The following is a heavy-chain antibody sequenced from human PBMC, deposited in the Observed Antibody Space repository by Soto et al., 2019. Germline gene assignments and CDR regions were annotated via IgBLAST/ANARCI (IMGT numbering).Heavy chain of an antibody. CDR1: GYTFTSYY. CDR3: ARSLLSGSYRIDNWFDP. J-gene: IGHJ5*02. V-gene: IGHV1-46*01. D-gene: IGHD1-26*01. CDR2: INPSGGST. Sequence: ASVKVSCKASGYTFTSYYMHWVRQAPGQGLEWMGIINPSGGSTSYAQKFQGRVTMTRDTSTSTVYMELSSLRSEDTAVYYCARSLLSGSYRIDNWFDPWGQGTLVTVSS.